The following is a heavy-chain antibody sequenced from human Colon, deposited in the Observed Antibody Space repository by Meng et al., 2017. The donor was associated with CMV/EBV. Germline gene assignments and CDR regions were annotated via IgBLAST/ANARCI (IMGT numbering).Heavy chain of an antibody. D-gene: IGHD3-3*01. V-gene: IGHV3-48*03. Sequence: GGSLRLSCVTSGFTFSSYEMNWVRPAPGKGLEWVSYISSGGHTINYADSVKGRFTISRDNAKNSLYLQMNSLRAEDTAVYYCAREPSFITISGDLIYGLDVWGQGTTVTVSS. J-gene: IGHJ6*02. CDR1: GFTFSSYE. CDR3: AREPSFITISGDLIYGLDV. CDR2: ISSGGHTI.